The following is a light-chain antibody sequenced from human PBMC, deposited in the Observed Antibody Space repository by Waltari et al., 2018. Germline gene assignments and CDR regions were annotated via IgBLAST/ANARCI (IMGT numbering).Light chain of an antibody. CDR3: QQFYTTPPT. CDR1: QSVLFSSNSKNY. CDR2: WAS. Sequence: DIVMTQSPDSLAVSLGERATINCKSSQSVLFSSNSKNYLAWYQQKPGQPPKLRIYWASTRASGVPDRFSGSGSGTDFTLTISSLQAEDVAVYYCQQFYTTPPTFGQGTKVEIK. V-gene: IGKV4-1*01. J-gene: IGKJ1*01.